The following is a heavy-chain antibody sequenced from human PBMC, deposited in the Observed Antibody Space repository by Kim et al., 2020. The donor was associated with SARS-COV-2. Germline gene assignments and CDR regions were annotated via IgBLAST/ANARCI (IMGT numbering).Heavy chain of an antibody. Sequence: ASVKVSCKASGYTFASHYMHWVRQAPGQGLEWMGIISPSGDITSYAQNFQGRVTMTRDTSTSTVYMELSSLRSEDTAMYYCARGSGHGPNFDHWGQGTLVTVSS. D-gene: IGHD3-10*01. V-gene: IGHV1-46*01. CDR3: ARGSGHGPNFDH. CDR1: GYTFASHY. J-gene: IGHJ4*02. CDR2: ISPSGDIT.